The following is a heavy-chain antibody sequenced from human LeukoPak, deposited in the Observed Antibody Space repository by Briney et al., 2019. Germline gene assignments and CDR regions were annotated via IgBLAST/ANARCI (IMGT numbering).Heavy chain of an antibody. CDR3: ARPATGYCSSAGCHWDS. J-gene: IGHJ4*02. Sequence: GGSLRLSCAASGFTFSTHSMYWVRQAPGKGLEWVSSISASSNFIHYAESVRGRFTISRDNAKNSLYLQMNSLGAQDTAVYYCARPATGYCSSAGCHWDSWGQGTLVTVSS. V-gene: IGHV3-21*01. CDR1: GFTFSTHS. CDR2: ISASSNFI. D-gene: IGHD2-2*01.